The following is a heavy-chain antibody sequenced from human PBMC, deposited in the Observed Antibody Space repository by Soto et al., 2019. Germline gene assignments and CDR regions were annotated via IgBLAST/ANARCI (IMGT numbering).Heavy chain of an antibody. D-gene: IGHD1-26*01. CDR1: GVSFSGYI. Sequence: QVQLQQSGAGLLKPSETLSLTCDVYGVSFSGYIWTWIRQTPGTGLHLSGQLNRSGSANYDPSLERRVAISVHTADAQFTLELSSVTASDTAVYYCARVLITGSKYSGVWEYFLPLGQGTKVTVGS. V-gene: IGHV4-34*01. CDR3: ARVLITGSKYSGVWEYFLP. CDR2: LNRSGSA. J-gene: IGHJ5*02.